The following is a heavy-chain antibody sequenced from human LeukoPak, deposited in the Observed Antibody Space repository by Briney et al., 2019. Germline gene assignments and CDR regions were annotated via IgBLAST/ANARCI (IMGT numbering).Heavy chain of an antibody. J-gene: IGHJ5*02. CDR1: GGSISSYY. Sequence: PSQTLSLTCTVSGGSISSYYWSWVRQPAAKGQEWVGRIYASGSTNINPSLTSRGPLSVYTAQSQSPLKLISGTAADTACYYCARDPRGIVGANRNWFDPWGHGTPVTVSS. CDR3: ARDPRGIVGANRNWFDP. D-gene: IGHD1-26*01. CDR2: IYASGST. V-gene: IGHV4-4*07.